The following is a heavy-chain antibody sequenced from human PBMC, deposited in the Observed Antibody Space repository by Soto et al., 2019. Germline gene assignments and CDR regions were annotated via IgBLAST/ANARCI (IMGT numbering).Heavy chain of an antibody. CDR3: ARDYCSGGSCFLGGTSGGMDV. J-gene: IGHJ6*02. CDR2: IYYTRST. CDR1: GGSVSSGSYY. V-gene: IGHV4-61*01. D-gene: IGHD2-15*01. Sequence: QVQLQESGPGLVKPSETLSLTCTVSGGSVSSGSYYWSWIRQPPGKGLEWIGCIYYTRSTNYNPSLQSRVTISVDTSKNQFSLRLSSVTAADTAVYYCARDYCSGGSCFLGGTSGGMDVWGQGTTVTVSS.